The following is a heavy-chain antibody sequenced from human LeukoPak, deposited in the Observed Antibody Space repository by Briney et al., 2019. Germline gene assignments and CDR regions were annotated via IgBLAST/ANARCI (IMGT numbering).Heavy chain of an antibody. CDR2: IYPGDSDT. V-gene: IGHV5-51*01. CDR3: ARVRDCSGGSCYSFHY. D-gene: IGHD2-15*01. CDR1: GYSFTTYW. Sequence: GESLKISCKGSGYSFTTYWIGWVRQMPGKGLEWMGIIYPGDSDTRYSPSFQGQVTTSADKSISTAYLKWSSLKASDSAMYYCARVRDCSGGSCYSFHYWGQGTLVTVSS. J-gene: IGHJ4*02.